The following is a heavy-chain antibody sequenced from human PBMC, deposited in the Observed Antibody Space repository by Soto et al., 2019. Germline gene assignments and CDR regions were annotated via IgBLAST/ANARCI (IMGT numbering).Heavy chain of an antibody. Sequence: GGSLRLSCAASGFTFSSYSMNWVRQAPGKGLEWVSSISSSSSYIYYADSVKGRFTFSRDNAKNSLYLQMNSLRAEDTAVYYCARDGGYSSSSAYYYYMDVWGKGTTVTVS. CDR3: ARDGGYSSSSAYYYYMDV. D-gene: IGHD6-6*01. V-gene: IGHV3-21*01. CDR1: GFTFSSYS. CDR2: ISSSSSYI. J-gene: IGHJ6*03.